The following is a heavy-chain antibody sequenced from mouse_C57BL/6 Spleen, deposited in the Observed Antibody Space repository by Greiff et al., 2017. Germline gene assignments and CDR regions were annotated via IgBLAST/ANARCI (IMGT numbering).Heavy chain of an antibody. V-gene: IGHV1-7*01. D-gene: IGHD2-5*01. Sequence: VQLQQSGAELAKPGASVKLSCKASGYTFTSYWMHWVKQRPGQGLEWIGYINPSSGYTKYTQKFKDKATLTADKSSSTAYMQLSSLTYEYSSVYYCARDYSNCGYFVVWGTGTTVTVSS. CDR1: GYTFTSYW. CDR2: INPSSGYT. J-gene: IGHJ1*03. CDR3: ARDYSNCGYFVV.